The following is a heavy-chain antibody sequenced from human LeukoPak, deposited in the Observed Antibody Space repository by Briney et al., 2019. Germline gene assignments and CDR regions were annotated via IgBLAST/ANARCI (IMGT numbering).Heavy chain of an antibody. CDR2: IYYSGST. CDR3: ARGASVDFDWLFFFDY. Sequence: PSETLSLTWTVSGGSISSYYWSWIRQPPGKGLEWIGYIYYSGSTNYNPSLKSRVTISVDTSKNQFSLKLSSVTAADTAVYYCARGASVDFDWLFFFDYWGQGTLVTVSS. J-gene: IGHJ4*02. V-gene: IGHV4-59*01. CDR1: GGSISSYY. D-gene: IGHD3-9*01.